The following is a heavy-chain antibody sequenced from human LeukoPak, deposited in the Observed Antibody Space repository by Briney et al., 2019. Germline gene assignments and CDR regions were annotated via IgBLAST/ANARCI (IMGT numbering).Heavy chain of an antibody. CDR2: IYHSGST. Sequence: SETLSLTCAVYGGSFSGYYWSWIRQPPGKGLEWIGSIYHSGSTYYNPSLKSRVTISVDTSKNQFSLKLSSVTAADTAVYYCARAPSGSYPYFDYWGQGTLVTVSS. J-gene: IGHJ4*02. V-gene: IGHV4-34*01. D-gene: IGHD1-26*01. CDR3: ARAPSGSYPYFDY. CDR1: GGSFSGYY.